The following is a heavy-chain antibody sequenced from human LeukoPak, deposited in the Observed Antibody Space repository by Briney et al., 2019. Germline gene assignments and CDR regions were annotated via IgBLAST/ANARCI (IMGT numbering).Heavy chain of an antibody. CDR2: IYPGDSDT. CDR1: GYSFTSYW. J-gene: IGHJ5*02. Sequence: GESLKIPCQGSGYSFTSYWIGWVRQMPGKGLEWMGIIYPGDSDTRYSPSFQGQVTISADKSISTAYLQWSSLKASDTAMYYCARAVMTTVTTFSWFDPWGQGTLVTVSS. V-gene: IGHV5-51*01. CDR3: ARAVMTTVTTFSWFDP. D-gene: IGHD4-17*01.